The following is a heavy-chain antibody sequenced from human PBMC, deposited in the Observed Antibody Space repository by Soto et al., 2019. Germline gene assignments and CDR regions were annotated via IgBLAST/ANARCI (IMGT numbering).Heavy chain of an antibody. D-gene: IGHD6-19*01. CDR1: GFTFSNYW. V-gene: IGHV3-7*01. J-gene: IGHJ4*02. Sequence: SLRLSCASSGFTFSNYWMSCVRQAPGKGLEWVANIKQDGSENYYVDSVNGRFTTSRDNTKNSFYLQMNSLRAEDTAVYYCARDHINGWKFDYWGRGTLVTVSS. CDR3: ARDHINGWKFDY. CDR2: IKQDGSEN.